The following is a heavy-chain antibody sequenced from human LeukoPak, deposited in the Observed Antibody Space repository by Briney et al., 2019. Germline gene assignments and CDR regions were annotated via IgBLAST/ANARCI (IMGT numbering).Heavy chain of an antibody. CDR2: ISGSSSPI. CDR1: GLAFSSYG. V-gene: IGHV3-48*01. CDR3: ARGLYGSGTYELDY. J-gene: IGHJ4*02. Sequence: GGSLRLSCEASGLAFSSYGMSWVRQAPGKGLEWVSYISGSSSPIYYADSVKGRFTTSRDNAKTSLYLQMNSLRAEDTAVYYCARGLYGSGTYELDYWGQGTLVTVSS. D-gene: IGHD3-10*01.